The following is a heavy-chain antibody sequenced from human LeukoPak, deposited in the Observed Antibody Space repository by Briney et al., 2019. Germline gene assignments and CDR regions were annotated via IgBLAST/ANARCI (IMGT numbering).Heavy chain of an antibody. V-gene: IGHV4-39*07. CDR3: ARLKYSSPHLAYNWFDP. CDR2: AFNNEGT. J-gene: IGHJ5*02. Sequence: SETLSLTCTVSDASFSSNTYYWGWIRQPPGKGLEWIGSAFNNEGTYYSPSLRRRVTISRDTSKKQLSLRLSSLTAADTAVYYCARLKYSSPHLAYNWFDPWGQGTLVTVSS. CDR1: DASFSSNTYY. D-gene: IGHD6-6*01.